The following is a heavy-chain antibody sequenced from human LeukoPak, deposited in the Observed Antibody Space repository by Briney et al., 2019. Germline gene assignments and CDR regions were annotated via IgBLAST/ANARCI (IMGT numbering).Heavy chain of an antibody. V-gene: IGHV4-4*02. Sequence: SETLSLTCAVSGGSISSSNWWSWVRQPPGKGLEWIGEIYHSGSTNYNPSLKSRVTISVHKSKNQFSLKLSSVTAADTAVYYCARSEYYGDYDNSWGQGTLVTVSS. CDR1: GGSISSSNW. D-gene: IGHD4-17*01. CDR2: IYHSGST. J-gene: IGHJ4*02. CDR3: ARSEYYGDYDNS.